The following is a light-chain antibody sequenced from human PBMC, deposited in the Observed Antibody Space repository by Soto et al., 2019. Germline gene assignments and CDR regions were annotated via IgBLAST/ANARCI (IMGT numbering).Light chain of an antibody. CDR3: QKYNSAPCT. Sequence: DIQMTQSPSSLSASVGVRVTITCRAGQGISNCLAWYQQKPGKDHMRLIYAASNLQSGTPSRFSGSESGTDFTLTITSLQPEDVATYYCQKYNSAPCTFGGGTKVEIK. V-gene: IGKV1-27*01. CDR2: AAS. J-gene: IGKJ4*01. CDR1: QGISNC.